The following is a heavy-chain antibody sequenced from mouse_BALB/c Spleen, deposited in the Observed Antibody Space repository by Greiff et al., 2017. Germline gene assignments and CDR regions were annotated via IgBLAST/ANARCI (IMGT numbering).Heavy chain of an antibody. D-gene: IGHD2-4*01. CDR1: GYAFTNYL. Sequence: VKLQQSGAELVRPGTSVKVSCKASGYAFTNYLIEWVKQRPGQGLEWIGVINPGSGGTNYNEKFKGKATLTADKSSSTAYMQLSSLTSDDSAVYFCARWPYDYDGAWFAYWGQGTLVTVSA. CDR3: ARWPYDYDGAWFAY. CDR2: INPGSGGT. V-gene: IGHV1-54*03. J-gene: IGHJ3*01.